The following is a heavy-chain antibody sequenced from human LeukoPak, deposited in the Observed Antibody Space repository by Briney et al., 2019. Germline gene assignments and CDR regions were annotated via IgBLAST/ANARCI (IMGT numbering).Heavy chain of an antibody. J-gene: IGHJ4*02. CDR1: GNTLTSLH. Sequence: ASVKVSCKASGNTLTSLHMNWVRQAPGQGLEWMSWIKRNNGGTNYAENVKGRVTMTWDTSMTTTYMELSGLTSEDTAIYYCASGLGGSDNWGQGTLVTVSS. CDR3: ASGLGGSDN. CDR2: IKRNNGGT. D-gene: IGHD1-26*01. V-gene: IGHV1-2*02.